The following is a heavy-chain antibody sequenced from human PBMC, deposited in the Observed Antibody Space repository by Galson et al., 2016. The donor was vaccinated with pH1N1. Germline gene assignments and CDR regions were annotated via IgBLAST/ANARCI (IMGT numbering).Heavy chain of an antibody. CDR1: GASISSGYNY. V-gene: IGHV4-31*03. CDR2: IYNSRST. Sequence: TLSLTCTVSGASISSGYNYWNWIRQHPGKGLEWIGYIYNSRSTYYNPSLKSRLTISVDTSKNHISLHLSSVTAADTAVYYCARGRLHGRWFDPWGQGTLVTVSS. J-gene: IGHJ5*02. CDR3: ARGRLHGRWFDP. D-gene: IGHD4-11*01.